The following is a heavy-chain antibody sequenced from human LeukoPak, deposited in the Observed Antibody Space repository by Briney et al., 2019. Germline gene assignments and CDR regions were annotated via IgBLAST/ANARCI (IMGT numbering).Heavy chain of an antibody. CDR1: GGSISSSSYY. V-gene: IGHV4-39*01. J-gene: IGHJ6*02. CDR3: ARRARAMDV. CDR2: IYYSGST. Sequence: SETLSLTCTVSGGSISSSSYYWGWIRQPPGKGLEWIGSIYYSGSTYYNPSLKSRVTISVDTSKNQFSLKLSSVTAADTAVYYCARRARAMDVWGQGTTVTVSS.